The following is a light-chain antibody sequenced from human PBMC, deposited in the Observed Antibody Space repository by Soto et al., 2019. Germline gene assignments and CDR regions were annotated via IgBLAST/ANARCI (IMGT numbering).Light chain of an antibody. CDR2: AAS. CDR3: QHSYSTLWT. J-gene: IGKJ1*01. Sequence: DIQMTQSPSSLSASVGDRVTITCRASQSISSYLNWYQQKPGKAPTLLIYAASSLQSGVPSRFSGSGSVTDFTLTISSLQPEDFATYYCQHSYSTLWTFGQGTKVEIK. CDR1: QSISSY. V-gene: IGKV1-39*01.